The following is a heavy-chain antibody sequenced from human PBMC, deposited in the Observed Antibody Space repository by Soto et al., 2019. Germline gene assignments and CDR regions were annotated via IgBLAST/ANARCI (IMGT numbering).Heavy chain of an antibody. Sequence: SETLSLTCTVSGGSISSSSYYWGWIRQPPGKGLEWIGSIYYSGSTYYNPSLKSRVTISVDTSKNQFSLKLSSVTAADTAVYYCASGGRRTYYYDSSGHFDYWGQGTLVTVSS. D-gene: IGHD3-22*01. V-gene: IGHV4-39*01. J-gene: IGHJ4*02. CDR1: GGSISSSSYY. CDR3: ASGGRRTYYYDSSGHFDY. CDR2: IYYSGST.